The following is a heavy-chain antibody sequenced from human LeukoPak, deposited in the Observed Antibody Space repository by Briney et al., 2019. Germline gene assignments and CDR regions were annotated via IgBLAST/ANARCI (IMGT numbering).Heavy chain of an antibody. J-gene: IGHJ4*02. Sequence: GGSLRLSCAASGFTFGNYAMSWVRQAPGKGLEWVSLISGNGGSTYYADSVKGRFTISRDNSKNTLYLQMSSLRAEDTAVYYCAKDQKVHGDYWGQGTLVTVSS. CDR2: ISGNGGST. CDR1: GFTFGNYA. V-gene: IGHV3-23*01. D-gene: IGHD4/OR15-4a*01. CDR3: AKDQKVHGDY.